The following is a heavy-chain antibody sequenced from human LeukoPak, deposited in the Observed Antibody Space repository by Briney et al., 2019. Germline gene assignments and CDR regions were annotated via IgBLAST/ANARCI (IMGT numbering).Heavy chain of an antibody. CDR3: ARHGGYGYGYYFDY. CDR2: IYTGASDT. J-gene: IGHJ4*02. V-gene: IGHV5-51*01. Sequence: GESLKISCKGSGYSFTNYWNGRVRQMPGKRLEWMGIIYTGASDTRYSPSFQGQVTISADQSISTAYRQWSSLKASDTAMYYCARHGGYGYGYYFDYWGQGTLVTVSS. CDR1: GYSFTNYW. D-gene: IGHD5-18*01.